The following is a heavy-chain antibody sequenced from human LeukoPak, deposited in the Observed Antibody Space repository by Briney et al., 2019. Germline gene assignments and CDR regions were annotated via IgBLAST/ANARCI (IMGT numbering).Heavy chain of an antibody. CDR2: MNPNSGNT. V-gene: IGHV1-8*02. Sequence: ASVKVSCKASGGTFSSYAISWVRQATGQGLEWMGWMNPNSGNTGYAQKFQGRVTMTRNTSISTAYMELSSLRSEDTAVYYCARGLYSSSWYLASPFDYWGQGTLVTVSS. CDR1: GGTFSSYA. J-gene: IGHJ4*02. D-gene: IGHD6-13*01. CDR3: ARGLYSSSWYLASPFDY.